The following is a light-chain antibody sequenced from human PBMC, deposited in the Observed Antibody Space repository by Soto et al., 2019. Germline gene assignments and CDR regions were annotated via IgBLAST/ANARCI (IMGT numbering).Light chain of an antibody. J-gene: IGLJ1*01. CDR1: SSDVGGYDF. Sequence: QSVLTQPASVSGSPGQSITISCTGTSSDVGGYDFVCWYQHHPGKAPKLMIYDVSNRPSGVSNRFSGSKSGNTASLTISGLRPEDVADYYCSSYTSSSTYVFRTGTKVHVL. CDR3: SSYTSSSTYV. V-gene: IGLV2-14*03. CDR2: DVS.